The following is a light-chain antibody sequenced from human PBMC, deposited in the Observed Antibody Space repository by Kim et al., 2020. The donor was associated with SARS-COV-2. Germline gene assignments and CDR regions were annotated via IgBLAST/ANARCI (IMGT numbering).Light chain of an antibody. CDR3: QQYGSSGYT. Sequence: EIVLTQSPGTLSLSPGKEPPSPAGPVRVLAAATLPGTSRNLARPPRLLIYGASSRATGIPDRFSGSGSGTDFTLTISRLEPEDFAVYYCQQYGSSGYTFGQGTKLEI. V-gene: IGKV3-20*01. CDR2: GAS. J-gene: IGKJ2*01. CDR1: RVLAAAT.